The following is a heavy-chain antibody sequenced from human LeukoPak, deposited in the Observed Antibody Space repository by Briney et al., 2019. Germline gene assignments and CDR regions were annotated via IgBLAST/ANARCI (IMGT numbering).Heavy chain of an antibody. CDR2: IYYSGST. Sequence: PSETLSLTCTVSGGSISSGDYYWSWIRQPPGKGLEWIGYIYYSGSTYYNPSLKSRVTISVDTSKNQFSLKLSSVTAGDTAVYYCARVSSSSRFDYWGQGTLVTVSS. D-gene: IGHD6-6*01. CDR1: GGSISSGDYY. J-gene: IGHJ4*02. CDR3: ARVSSSSRFDY. V-gene: IGHV4-30-4*01.